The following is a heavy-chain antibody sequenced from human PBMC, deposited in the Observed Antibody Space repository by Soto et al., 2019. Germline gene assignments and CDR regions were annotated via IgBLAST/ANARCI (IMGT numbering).Heavy chain of an antibody. CDR3: ARFHYDTFDI. Sequence: SETLSLTCTVSGGSVSSGSYYWSWIRQPPGKGLEWIGNIYYSGSTNYNPSFKSRVTISADTSKNQFSLKLSSVIAADTAVYYCARFHYDTFDIWGQGTTVTVSS. CDR2: IYYSGST. J-gene: IGHJ3*02. CDR1: GGSVSSGSYY. V-gene: IGHV4-61*01.